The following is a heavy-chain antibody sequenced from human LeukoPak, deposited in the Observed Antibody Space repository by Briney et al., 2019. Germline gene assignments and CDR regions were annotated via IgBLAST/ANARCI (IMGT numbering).Heavy chain of an antibody. CDR1: GGTFSSYA. CDR2: IIPIFGTA. V-gene: IGHV1-69*13. CDR3: ARADIVVVPAARYYYYMDV. Sequence: ASVKVSCKASGGTFSSYAISWVRQAPGQGLEWMGGIIPIFGTANYAQEFQGRVTITADESTRTAYMELSSLRSEDTAVYYCARADIVVVPAARYYYYMDVWGKGTTVTVSS. D-gene: IGHD2-2*01. J-gene: IGHJ6*03.